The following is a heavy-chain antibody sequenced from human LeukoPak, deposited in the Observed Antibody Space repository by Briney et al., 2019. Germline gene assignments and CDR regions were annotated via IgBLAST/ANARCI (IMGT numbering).Heavy chain of an antibody. CDR2: MNPNSGNT. Sequence: WASVKVSCKASGYTFTTYDINWVRQATGQGLEWMGWMNPNSGNTGSAQKFQGRVTMTRNTSITTAYMELSSLRSDDTAVYYCARGRGSGHKENWFDPWGRGTLVTVSS. V-gene: IGHV1-8*01. D-gene: IGHD6-19*01. J-gene: IGHJ5*02. CDR3: ARGRGSGHKENWFDP. CDR1: GYTFTTYD.